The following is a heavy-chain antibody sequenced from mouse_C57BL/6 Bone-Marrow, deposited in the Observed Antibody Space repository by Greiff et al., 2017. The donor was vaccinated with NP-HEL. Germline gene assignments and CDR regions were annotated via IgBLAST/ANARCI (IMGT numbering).Heavy chain of an antibody. V-gene: IGHV1-4*01. D-gene: IGHD1-1*01. J-gene: IGHJ3*01. CDR3: ERGGCGSRRFDY. CDR1: GYTFTSYT. CDR2: INPSSGYT. Sequence: QVQLQQSGAELVRPGASVKMSCKASGYTFTSYTMHWVKQRPGQGLEWIGYINPSSGYTKYNQKFKDKATLTADKSSSTAYMQLSSLTSEDSAVYCCERGGCGSRRFDYWGKGTLVTVSA.